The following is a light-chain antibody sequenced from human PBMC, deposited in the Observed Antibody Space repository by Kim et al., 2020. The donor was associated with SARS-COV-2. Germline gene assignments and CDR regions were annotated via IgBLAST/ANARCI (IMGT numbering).Light chain of an antibody. CDR3: CSYAGTYTVI. V-gene: IGLV2-11*03. CDR2: DVS. Sequence: QSVTISCTGTISEVGAYDYVSWYQQHPGKAPKLMIYDVSRRPSGVPDRFSGSKSGNTASLTVSGLQAEDEADYHCCSYAGTYTVIFGGGTQLTVL. J-gene: IGLJ2*01. CDR1: ISEVGAYDY.